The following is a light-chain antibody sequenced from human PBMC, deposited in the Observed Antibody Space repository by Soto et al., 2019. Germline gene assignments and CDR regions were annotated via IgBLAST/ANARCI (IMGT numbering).Light chain of an antibody. J-gene: IGKJ1*01. CDR2: AAS. V-gene: IGKV1-12*01. CDR3: QQANNYPWT. CDR1: QGISSS. Sequence: DIQMAQSPSSVSASVGDRVTITCRASQGISSSLAWYQQRPGKAPKLLIYAASILQNEVPSRFSGSGSGTDFTLTISSLQPEDFATYYCQQANNYPWTFGQGTRVEIK.